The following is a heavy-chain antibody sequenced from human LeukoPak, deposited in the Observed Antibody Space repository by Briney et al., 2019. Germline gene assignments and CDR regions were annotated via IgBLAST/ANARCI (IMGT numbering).Heavy chain of an antibody. CDR3: ARDILAEYGMDV. CDR2: ISGSSSYI. V-gene: IGHV3-21*01. J-gene: IGHJ6*02. D-gene: IGHD3-9*01. CDR1: GFTFSTYT. Sequence: GGSLRLSCAASGFTFSTYTMNWVRQAPGKGLEWVSSISGSSSYIYYADSVKGRFTISRDNAKNSLHQQMNSLRAEDTAVYYCARDILAEYGMDVWGQGTTVTVSS.